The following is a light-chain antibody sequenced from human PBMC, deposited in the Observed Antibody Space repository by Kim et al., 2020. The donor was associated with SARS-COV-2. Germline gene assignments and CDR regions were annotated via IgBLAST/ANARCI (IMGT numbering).Light chain of an antibody. V-gene: IGLV2-14*03. Sequence: QSALTQPASVSGSPVQSITISCTGTSSDVGGYDYVSWYQQHPDEAPKVMIYDVSNRPSGVSDRFSGSKSGNTASLTISGLQAEDEADYYCSSYTSSSLYVFGTGTKVTVL. CDR2: DVS. CDR3: SSYTSSSLYV. CDR1: SSDVGGYDY. J-gene: IGLJ1*01.